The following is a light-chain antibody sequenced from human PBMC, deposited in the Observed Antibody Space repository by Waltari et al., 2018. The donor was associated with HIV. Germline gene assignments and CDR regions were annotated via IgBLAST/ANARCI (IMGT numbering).Light chain of an antibody. Sequence: QSALTQAASVTPSLGQSINPSCTAPTQQIDISNLVPWYQHHPGKAPKLILYEVNKRPSGVSNRFSGSRSGNTTSLTITGLLADDEADYYCCSCSVTNSLWVFGGGTKVTVV. CDR2: EVN. V-gene: IGLV2-23*02. J-gene: IGLJ3*02. CDR1: TQQIDISNL. CDR3: CSCSVTNSLWV.